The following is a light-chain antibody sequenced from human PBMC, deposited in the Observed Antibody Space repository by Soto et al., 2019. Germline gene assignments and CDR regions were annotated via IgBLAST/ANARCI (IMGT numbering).Light chain of an antibody. J-gene: IGLJ1*01. CDR1: SSNIGNNY. Sequence: QSVLTQPPSVSAAPGQKVTISCSGSSSNIGNNYVSWYQQLPGTAPKLLIYDNNKRPSGIPDRFSGSTSGTSATLGITVLQTGDEAEYYCGTWDSSLSAFYVFGTGTKLTVL. V-gene: IGLV1-51*01. CDR3: GTWDSSLSAFYV. CDR2: DNN.